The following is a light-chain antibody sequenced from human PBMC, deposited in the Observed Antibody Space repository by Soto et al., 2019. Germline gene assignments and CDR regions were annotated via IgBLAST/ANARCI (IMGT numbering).Light chain of an antibody. V-gene: IGKV1-39*01. CDR2: AAS. J-gene: IGKJ1*01. CDR1: QSTNSY. CDR3: QHSQSYLWT. Sequence: RMKQSQASLSASVGDRATITCRAGQSTNSYLKWYQQKPGKAPKLLIYAASSLQSRVPSRFSGSGSGTDFTLTINGLQPDDVAPYYCQHSQSYLWTFGQGAKV.